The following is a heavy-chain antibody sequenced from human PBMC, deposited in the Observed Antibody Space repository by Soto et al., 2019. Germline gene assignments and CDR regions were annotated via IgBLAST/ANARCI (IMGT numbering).Heavy chain of an antibody. Sequence: ASETLSLTCAVYGGSFSGYYWSWIRQPPGKGLEWIGEINHSGSTNYNPSLKSRVTISVDTSKNQFSLKLSSVTAADTAVYYCARVLYYYGSGSVDYWGQGTLVT. V-gene: IGHV4-34*01. CDR1: GGSFSGYY. D-gene: IGHD3-10*01. CDR2: INHSGST. J-gene: IGHJ4*02. CDR3: ARVLYYYGSGSVDY.